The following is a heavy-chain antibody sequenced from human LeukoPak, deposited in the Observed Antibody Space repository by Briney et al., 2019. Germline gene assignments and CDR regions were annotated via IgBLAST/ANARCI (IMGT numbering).Heavy chain of an antibody. Sequence: GGSLRLSCAASGFTFSSYSMNWGREAPGKGLEWVSSISSSSSYIYYADSVKGRFTISRDNAKNSLYLQMNSLRAEDTAVYYCARDRGGAAADDYWGQGTLVTVSS. D-gene: IGHD6-13*01. CDR2: ISSSSSYI. CDR1: GFTFSSYS. CDR3: ARDRGGAAADDY. V-gene: IGHV3-21*01. J-gene: IGHJ4*02.